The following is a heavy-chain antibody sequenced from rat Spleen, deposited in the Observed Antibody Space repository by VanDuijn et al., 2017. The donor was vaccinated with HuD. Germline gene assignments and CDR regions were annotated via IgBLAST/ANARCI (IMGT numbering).Heavy chain of an antibody. CDR3: VRHRDYYNSYVYAFDY. CDR2: ISTGGDDT. Sequence: EVQLVESGGDLVQPGRSLKLSCAASGFTFSDFDMAWVRQAPTKGLEWVASISTGGDDTYYRDSVKGRFTISRDNAKSTLYLQMDSLRSEDTATYYCVRHRDYYNSYVYAFDYWGQGVMVTVSS. V-gene: IGHV5S23*01. J-gene: IGHJ2*01. D-gene: IGHD1-2*01. CDR1: GFTFSDFD.